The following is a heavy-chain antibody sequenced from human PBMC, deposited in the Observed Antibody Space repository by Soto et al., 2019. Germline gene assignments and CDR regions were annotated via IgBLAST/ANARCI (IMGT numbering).Heavy chain of an antibody. D-gene: IGHD6-13*01. V-gene: IGHV4-31*03. J-gene: IGHJ4*02. Sequence: SETLSLTCIVSGGSISSGGYYWSWIRQHPGKGLEWIGYIYYSGSTYYNPSLKSRVTISVDTSKNQFSLKLSSVTAADTAVYYCARDRRGIATIFDYWGQGTLVTVSS. CDR1: GGSISSGGYY. CDR3: ARDRRGIATIFDY. CDR2: IYYSGST.